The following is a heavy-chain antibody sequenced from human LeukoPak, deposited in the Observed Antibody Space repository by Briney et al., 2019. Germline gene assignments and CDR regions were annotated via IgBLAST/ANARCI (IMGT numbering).Heavy chain of an antibody. D-gene: IGHD2-15*01. Sequence: SQTLSLTCTVSGGSISSGSYYWSWIRQPAGKGLEWIGRVYSSGSTNYNPSLKSRVTISVDTSKNQLSLKLSSVTAADTAVYYCARLRLWGVYCSGGSCVFGYYYYMDVWGKGTTVTISS. CDR3: ARLRLWGVYCSGGSCVFGYYYYMDV. J-gene: IGHJ6*03. V-gene: IGHV4-61*02. CDR1: GGSISSGSYY. CDR2: VYSSGST.